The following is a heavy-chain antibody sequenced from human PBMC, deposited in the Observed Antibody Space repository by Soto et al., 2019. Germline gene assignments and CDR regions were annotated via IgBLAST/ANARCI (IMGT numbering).Heavy chain of an antibody. Sequence: GGSLRLSCAASGFTFSNAWMNWVRQAPGKGLEWVGRIKSKTDGGTTDYAAPVKGRFTISRDDSKNTLYLQMNSLKTEDTAVYYCTSRDYGDYPFDYWGQGTLVTVSS. V-gene: IGHV3-15*07. J-gene: IGHJ4*02. CDR1: GFTFSNAW. D-gene: IGHD4-17*01. CDR2: IKSKTDGGTT. CDR3: TSRDYGDYPFDY.